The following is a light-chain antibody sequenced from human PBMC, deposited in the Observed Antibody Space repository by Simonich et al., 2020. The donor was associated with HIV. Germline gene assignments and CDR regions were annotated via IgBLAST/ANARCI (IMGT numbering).Light chain of an antibody. V-gene: IGLV2-23*01. CDR3: CSYAGSGTFVV. J-gene: IGLJ2*01. CDR1: STDVGRYNL. CDR2: EGT. Sequence: QSALTQPASVSGSPGQSITISCTGTSTDVGRYNLVAWYQQHPGKAPKLMIYEGTKRPSGVANRFSGSKAGNTASLTISGLQSDDEADYYCCSYAGSGTFVVFGGGTKLTVV.